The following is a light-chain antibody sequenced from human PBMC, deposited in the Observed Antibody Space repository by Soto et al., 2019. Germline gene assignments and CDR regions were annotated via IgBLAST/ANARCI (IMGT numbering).Light chain of an antibody. J-gene: IGKJ5*01. CDR2: DAS. CDR3: QHRSTWPRA. CDR1: QSVGIY. Sequence: EIVLTQSPATLSLSPGVRATLSCRASQSVGIYLGWYQQRPGQAPRLLIYDASKRAAGIPARFSGSGSGTDFTLTINSLEPEDFAVYYCQHRSTWPRAFGQGTRLEIK. V-gene: IGKV3-11*01.